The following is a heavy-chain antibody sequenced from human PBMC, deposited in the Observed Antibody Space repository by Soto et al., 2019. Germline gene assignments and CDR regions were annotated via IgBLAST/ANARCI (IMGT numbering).Heavy chain of an antibody. CDR2: ISNIGSST. D-gene: IGHD6-19*01. CDR3: ARGIAVAVAYYYGLDV. CDR1: GFTFSSYA. V-gene: IGHV3-23*01. J-gene: IGHJ6*02. Sequence: GGSLRLSCAASGFTFSSYAMSWGRQAPGKGLEWVSGISNIGSSTYYADSVKGRFTISRDNSKNTLYLQMNGLRAEDTAIYYCARGIAVAVAYYYGLDVWGQGTTVTVSS.